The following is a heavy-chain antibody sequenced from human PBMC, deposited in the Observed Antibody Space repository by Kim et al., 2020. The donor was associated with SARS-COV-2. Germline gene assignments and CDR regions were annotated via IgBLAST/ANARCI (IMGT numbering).Heavy chain of an antibody. CDR3: AADPTLGVVNNMDV. V-gene: IGHV1-58*01. J-gene: IGHJ6*03. Sequence: AQKFQERVTITRDMSTSTAYMELSSLRSEDTAVYYCAADPTLGVVNNMDVWGKGTTVTVSS. D-gene: IGHD3-3*01.